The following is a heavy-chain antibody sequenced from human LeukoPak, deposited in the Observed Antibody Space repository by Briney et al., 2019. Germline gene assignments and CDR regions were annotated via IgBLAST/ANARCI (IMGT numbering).Heavy chain of an antibody. CDR2: IIPIIGTA. CDR1: GGTFSSYA. D-gene: IGHD3-22*01. Sequence: ASVKVSCKASGGTFSSYAISWVRQAPGQGLEWMGRIIPIIGTANYAQKFQGRVTITTDESTSTAYMELSSLRSEDTAVYYCARDALIDYYDSSGPHDYWGQGTLVTVSS. J-gene: IGHJ4*02. V-gene: IGHV1-69*05. CDR3: ARDALIDYYDSSGPHDY.